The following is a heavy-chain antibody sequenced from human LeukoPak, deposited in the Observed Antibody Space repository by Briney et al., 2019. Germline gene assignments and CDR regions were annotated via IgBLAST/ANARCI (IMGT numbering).Heavy chain of an antibody. J-gene: IGHJ4*02. V-gene: IGHV3-7*04. CDR1: GFTFSRYW. CDR3: ARGRLFNSRAAAAPFDS. Sequence: GGSLRLSCAASGFTFSRYWMTWVRQAPGQGLEWVASISQDGSEKRYSDSVKGRFTISRDNAKNSVFLQMNSLRAEDTAVYYCARGRLFNSRAAAAPFDSGGPGTLVTVSS. D-gene: IGHD6-25*01. CDR2: ISQDGSEK.